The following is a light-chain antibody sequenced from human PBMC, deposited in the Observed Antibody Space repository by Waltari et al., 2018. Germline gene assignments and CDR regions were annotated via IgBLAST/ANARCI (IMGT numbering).Light chain of an antibody. J-gene: IGLJ3*02. V-gene: IGLV3-21*03. CDR2: DDS. CDR3: QVWDSSSSDHWV. CDR1: DIGTKS. Sequence: SYVLTQPPSLSVAPGKTARITCGGSDIGTKSVHWYQQKPGQAPVLAVYDDSDRPSGIPERFSGSNSGNTATLTISRVEAGDEADYYCQVWDSSSSDHWVFGGGTKLTVL.